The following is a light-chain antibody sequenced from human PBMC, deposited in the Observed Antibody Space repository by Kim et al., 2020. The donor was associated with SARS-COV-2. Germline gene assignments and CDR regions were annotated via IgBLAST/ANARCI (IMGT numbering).Light chain of an antibody. CDR3: QQSGSSPLT. J-gene: IGKJ4*01. V-gene: IGKV3-20*01. Sequence: EIVLTQSPGTLSLSPGERATLSCRASQSVSSNNLAWYQQKPGQAPRLLIYGASTRATGIPDRFSGSGSGTDFTLTISRLEPEDFAVYYCQQSGSSPLTFGGGNKVDIK. CDR1: QSVSSNN. CDR2: GAS.